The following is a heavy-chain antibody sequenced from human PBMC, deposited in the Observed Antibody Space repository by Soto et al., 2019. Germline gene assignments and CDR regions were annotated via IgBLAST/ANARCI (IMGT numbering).Heavy chain of an antibody. CDR3: ARDPAP. CDR1: GGSISTGGYY. Sequence: QVQLQESGPGLVKPSQTLSLTCTVSGGSISTGGYYWSWIRQHPGKGMEWIGSIYHSATTYYNPSLKSRVTISVDTSKNQFSLKLSSVTVADTAVYYCARDPAPWGQGALVTVSS. V-gene: IGHV4-31*03. J-gene: IGHJ5*02. CDR2: IYHSATT.